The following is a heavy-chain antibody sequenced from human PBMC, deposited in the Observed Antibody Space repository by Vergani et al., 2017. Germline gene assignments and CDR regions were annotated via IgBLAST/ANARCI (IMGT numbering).Heavy chain of an antibody. CDR1: GFDFSIYG. J-gene: IGHJ4*02. V-gene: IGHV3-30*02. CDR2: IRYDGSNK. D-gene: IGHD1-1*01. CDR3: AKEMSRGDNLH. Sequence: QVQLVESGGGVVQPGGSLRLSCVASGFDFSIYGMHWVRQAPGKGLEWVAFIRYDGSNKYYADSVKGRFTISRDNYKNTLYLQINSLRTDDTAVYYCAKEMSRGDNLHWGQGTLVTVSS.